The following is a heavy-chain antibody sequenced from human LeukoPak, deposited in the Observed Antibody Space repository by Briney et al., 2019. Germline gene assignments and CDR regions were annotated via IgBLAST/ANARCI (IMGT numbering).Heavy chain of an antibody. CDR2: INHSGST. J-gene: IGHJ4*02. V-gene: IGHV4-34*01. CDR3: ASFLVGAFLD. CDR1: GGSFSGYY. D-gene: IGHD1-26*01. Sequence: PSETLSLTCAVYGGSFSGYYWSWIRQPPGKGLEWIGEINHSGSTNYNPSLKSRVTISVDTSKNQFSLKLSSVTAADTAVYYCASFLVGAFLDWGQGTLVTVSS.